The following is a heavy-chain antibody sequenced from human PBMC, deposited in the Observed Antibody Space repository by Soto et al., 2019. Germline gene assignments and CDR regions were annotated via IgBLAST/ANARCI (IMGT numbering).Heavy chain of an antibody. CDR3: ARDYYDSSGYLDY. J-gene: IGHJ4*02. D-gene: IGHD3-22*01. CDR2: ISYDGSNR. V-gene: IGHV3-30-3*01. Sequence: ESGGGVVQPGRSLRLSCAASGFTFSSYAMHWVRQAPGKGLEWVAVISYDGSNRYYADSVKGRFTISRDNSKNTLYLQMNSLRAEDTAVYYCARDYYDSSGYLDYWGQGTLVTVSS. CDR1: GFTFSSYA.